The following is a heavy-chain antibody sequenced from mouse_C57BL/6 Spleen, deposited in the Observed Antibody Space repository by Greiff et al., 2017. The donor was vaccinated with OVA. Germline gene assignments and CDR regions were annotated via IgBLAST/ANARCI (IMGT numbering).Heavy chain of an antibody. J-gene: IGHJ4*01. V-gene: IGHV1-80*01. CDR1: GYAFSSYW. CDR3: ARGARITTECYAMDE. D-gene: IGHD1-1*01. CDR2: IYPGDGDT. Sequence: QVQLQQSGAELVKPGASVKISCKASGYAFSSYWMNWVKQRPGKGLEWIGQIYPGDGDTNDNGKYKGKATLTADKSASTAYMQLSSLTSEDSAVYVGARGARITTECYAMDEGGRGTSGSGSA.